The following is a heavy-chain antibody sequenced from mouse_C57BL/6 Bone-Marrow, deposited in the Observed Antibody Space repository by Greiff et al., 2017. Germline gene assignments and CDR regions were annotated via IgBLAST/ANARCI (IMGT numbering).Heavy chain of an antibody. CDR3: ARPLYYGNSAWFAY. D-gene: IGHD2-1*01. CDR1: GFTFTDYY. Sequence: EVKLVESGGGLVQPGGSLSLSCAASGFTFTDYYMSWVPQPPGKALEWLGFIRNKANGYTTEYSASVKGRFTISRDNSQSILYLQMNALRAEDSATYYCARPLYYGNSAWFAYWGQGTLVTVSA. CDR2: IRNKANGYTT. J-gene: IGHJ3*01. V-gene: IGHV7-3*01.